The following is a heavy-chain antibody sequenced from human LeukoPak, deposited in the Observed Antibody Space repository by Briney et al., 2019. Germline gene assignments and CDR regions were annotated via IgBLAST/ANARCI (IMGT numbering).Heavy chain of an antibody. D-gene: IGHD2/OR15-2a*01. CDR1: GFTFSTYA. CDR2: ISGGGDST. Sequence: AGGSLRLSCAASGFTFSTYAMSWVHQAPGKGLEWVSTISGGGDSTYYTDSVKGRFAISRDNSKNTLYLQMNSLRAEDTAVYYCAKEGTFRVGSMDVWGQGTTVTVSS. CDR3: AKEGTFRVGSMDV. J-gene: IGHJ6*02. V-gene: IGHV3-23*01.